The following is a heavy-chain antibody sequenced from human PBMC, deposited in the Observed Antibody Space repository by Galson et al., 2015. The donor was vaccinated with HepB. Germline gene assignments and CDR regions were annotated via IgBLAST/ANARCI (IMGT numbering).Heavy chain of an antibody. D-gene: IGHD5-18*01. CDR3: ARDPYSYGWDWVDY. J-gene: IGHJ4*02. CDR1: GFVFGDFY. CDR2: ISSTGSAT. Sequence: SLRLSCAASGFVFGDFYMSWIRQAPGKGLEWISYISSTGSATYYADSVKGRFTISRDNAKKSLYLQMNSLRVEDTAVYYCARDPYSYGWDWVDYWGQGTLVTGSP. V-gene: IGHV3-11*01.